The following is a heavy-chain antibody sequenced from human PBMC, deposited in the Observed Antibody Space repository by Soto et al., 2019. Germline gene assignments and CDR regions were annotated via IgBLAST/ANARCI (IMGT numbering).Heavy chain of an antibody. D-gene: IGHD1-26*01. CDR3: ARLSGSYNDRYFDN. CDR2: INHSGST. V-gene: IGHV4-34*01. CDR1: GGSFSGYS. Sequence: SETLSLTCAVYGGSFSGYSWTWIRPPPGTGLEWIGEINHSGSTNYNPSLKSRLTISVDTSNNQFSLKVKSVTAADTAVYFCARLSGSYNDRYFDNWGQGTLVTVSS. J-gene: IGHJ4*02.